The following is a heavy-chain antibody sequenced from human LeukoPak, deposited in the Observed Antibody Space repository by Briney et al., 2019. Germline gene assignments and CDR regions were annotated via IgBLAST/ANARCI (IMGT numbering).Heavy chain of an antibody. V-gene: IGHV3-7*04. J-gene: IGHJ2*01. CDR3: VRAAPDTRYRHFDF. CDR1: GFIFRSHW. Sequence: GGSLRLSCVAPGFIFRSHWMKWVRQAPGKGLEWVADIKEDGSEKYYEDSVKGRFIISRDNAENSLSLQMSSLRVEDTAVYYCVRAAPDTRYRHFDFWGRGTLVSVSS. D-gene: IGHD2-2*02. CDR2: IKEDGSEK.